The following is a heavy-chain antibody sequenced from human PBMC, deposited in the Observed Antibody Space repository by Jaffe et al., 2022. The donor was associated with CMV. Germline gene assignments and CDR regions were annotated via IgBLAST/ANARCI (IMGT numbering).Heavy chain of an antibody. CDR3: AHGAHYYDSSGYRWFDP. Sequence: QITLKESGPTLVKPTQTLTLTCTFSGFSLSTSGVGVGWIRQPPGKALEWLALIYWDDDKRYSPSLKSRLTITKDTSKNQVVLTMTNMDPVDTATYYCAHGAHYYDSSGYRWFDPWGQGTLVTVSS. CDR1: GFSLSTSGVG. D-gene: IGHD3-22*01. V-gene: IGHV2-5*02. J-gene: IGHJ5*02. CDR2: IYWDDDK.